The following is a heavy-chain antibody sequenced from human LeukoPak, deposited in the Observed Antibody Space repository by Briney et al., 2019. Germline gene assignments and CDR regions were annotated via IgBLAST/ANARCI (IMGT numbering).Heavy chain of an antibody. J-gene: IGHJ6*04. CDR1: GGSFSGYY. Sequence: SETLSLTCAVYGGSFSGYYWSWIRQPPGKGLEWIGEINHSGSTNYNPSLKSRVTISVDTSKNQFSLKLSSVTAADTAVYYCARPNRDFWSGYRLDVWGKGTTVTVSS. D-gene: IGHD3-3*01. CDR2: INHSGST. CDR3: ARPNRDFWSGYRLDV. V-gene: IGHV4-34*01.